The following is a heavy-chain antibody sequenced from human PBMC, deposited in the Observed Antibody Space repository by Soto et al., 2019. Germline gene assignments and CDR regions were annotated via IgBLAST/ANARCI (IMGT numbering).Heavy chain of an antibody. CDR3: ARGTQGGYCSGGSCYSENDS. V-gene: IGHV3-23*01. D-gene: IGHD2-15*01. J-gene: IGHJ4*02. CDR2: IIQDGTT. CDR1: GFTFSSYS. Sequence: GGSLRLSCAAPGFTFSSYSMAWVRQAPGRGPEWVSGIIQDGTTYYADSVKGRFTISRDNSRNSVYLQMITLRGEDTAVYYCARGTQGGYCSGGSCYSENDSWGQGALVTVSS.